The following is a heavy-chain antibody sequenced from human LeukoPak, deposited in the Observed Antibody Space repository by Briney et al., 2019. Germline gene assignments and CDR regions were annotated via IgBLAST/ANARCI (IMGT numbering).Heavy chain of an antibody. J-gene: IGHJ4*02. CDR1: GGSFSGYY. Sequence: SETLSLTCAVYGGSFSGYYWSWIRQPPGKGLEWIGEINHSGSTNYNPSLKSRVTISVDTSKNQFSLKLSSVTAADTAVYYCARVARAYDSSGYMAYYVDYWGQGTLVTVSS. V-gene: IGHV4-34*01. D-gene: IGHD3-22*01. CDR2: INHSGST. CDR3: ARVARAYDSSGYMAYYVDY.